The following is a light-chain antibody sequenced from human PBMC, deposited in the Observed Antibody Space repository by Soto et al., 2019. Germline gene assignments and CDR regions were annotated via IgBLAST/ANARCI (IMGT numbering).Light chain of an antibody. CDR2: GAS. J-gene: IGKJ2*01. Sequence: EMVMTQSPATLSPPPGARAALSCRASQSINSELAWYQQKPGQPPRLLIYGASTRATGVPARFTGSESGSEFTLTISGLQFEDFAVYYCQQRDNWPLTFGQGKRLEI. CDR3: QQRDNWPLT. CDR1: QSINSE. V-gene: IGKV3-15*01.